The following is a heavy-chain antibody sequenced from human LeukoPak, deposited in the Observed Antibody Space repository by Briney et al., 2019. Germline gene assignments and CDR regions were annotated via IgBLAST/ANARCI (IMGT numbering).Heavy chain of an antibody. Sequence: GGSLRLSCAASGFPFSSYAMSWVRQAPGKGVEWVSAISGSGGSTYYADSVKGRFAISRDNSENTLYPQMNSLRAEDTAVYYCAKGYHCSSTSCYLTAYYYYYGMDVWGQGTTVTVSS. CDR1: GFPFSSYA. V-gene: IGHV3-23*01. D-gene: IGHD2-2*01. CDR2: ISGSGGST. CDR3: AKGYHCSSTSCYLTAYYYYYGMDV. J-gene: IGHJ6*02.